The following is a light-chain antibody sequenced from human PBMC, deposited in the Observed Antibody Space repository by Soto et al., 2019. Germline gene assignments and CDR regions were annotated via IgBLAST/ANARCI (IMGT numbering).Light chain of an antibody. CDR2: RTN. CDR3: AASGDSLSGFYV. J-gene: IGLJ1*01. V-gene: IGLV1-47*01. CDR1: NANIGSNY. Sequence: QPVLNTPPSAPGTPGQRVTISCSRSNANIGSNYVHWYQHLPGTAPKLLIYRTNQRPSGVPDRFFASKYGTSASLATSGLRSEDEADYYCAASGDSLSGFYVFGTGTKVTVL.